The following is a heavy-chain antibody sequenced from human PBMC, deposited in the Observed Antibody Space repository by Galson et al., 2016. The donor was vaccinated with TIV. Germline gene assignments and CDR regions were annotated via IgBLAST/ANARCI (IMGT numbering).Heavy chain of an antibody. CDR2: VWFDGTNK. V-gene: IGHV3-33*08. Sequence: SLRLSCATSGFTFDTYSMSWVRQAPGKGLEWVAVVWFDGTNKYYADSVKGRFTISRDNSKNTLHPQMNRLRGEDTAVYYCARVRGDSSGYLDNWGQGTLVTVSS. D-gene: IGHD3-22*01. J-gene: IGHJ4*02. CDR3: ARVRGDSSGYLDN. CDR1: GFTFDTYS.